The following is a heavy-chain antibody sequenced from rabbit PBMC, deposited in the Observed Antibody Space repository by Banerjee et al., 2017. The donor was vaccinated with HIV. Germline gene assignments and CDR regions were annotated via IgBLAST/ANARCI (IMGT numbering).Heavy chain of an antibody. Sequence: QEQLEESGGDLVKPEGSLTLTCTASGFTLSSSYWMYWVRQAPGKGLEWIGTIDAGSGGRTYYASWAKGRFTISKTSSTTVTLQMTSLTAADTATYFCARGISGAGYAYAALKLWGPGTLVTVS. V-gene: IGHV1S45*01. CDR1: GFTLSSSYW. J-gene: IGHJ6*01. D-gene: IGHD6-1*01. CDR3: ARGISGAGYAYAALKL. CDR2: IDAGSGGRT.